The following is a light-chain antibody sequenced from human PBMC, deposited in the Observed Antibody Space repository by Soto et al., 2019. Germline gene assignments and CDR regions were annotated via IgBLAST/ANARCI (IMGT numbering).Light chain of an antibody. V-gene: IGKV1-9*01. J-gene: IGKJ1*01. CDR1: QGIGSY. CDR3: QQYNSYSWA. Sequence: IQLTQSPSSLSASVGDRVTITCRASQGIGSYLAWYQQKPGEAPKLLIFAASTLQSGVPSRFSGSGSGTEFTLTISSLQPDDFATYYCQQYNSYSWAFGEGTKVDIK. CDR2: AAS.